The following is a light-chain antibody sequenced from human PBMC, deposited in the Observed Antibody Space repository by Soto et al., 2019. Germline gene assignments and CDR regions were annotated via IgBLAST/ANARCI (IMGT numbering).Light chain of an antibody. CDR2: DAS. Sequence: DVQMTQSPSTLSASVGDSVTFTCRASQSVSTWLAWYQQKPGKAPKLLISDASSFESGVPSRFSGSGSGTEFTLTISSLQPDDFATYYCQQYHTWTFGQGTKVDI. CDR3: QQYHTWT. CDR1: QSVSTW. J-gene: IGKJ1*01. V-gene: IGKV1-5*01.